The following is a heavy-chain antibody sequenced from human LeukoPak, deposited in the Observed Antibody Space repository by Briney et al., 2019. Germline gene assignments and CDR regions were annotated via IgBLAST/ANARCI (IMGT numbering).Heavy chain of an antibody. J-gene: IGHJ4*02. CDR2: ISSDSRTI. CDR3: ATGVMTTVTNDHPSGYY. V-gene: IGHV3-48*01. CDR1: GFTFSNYS. D-gene: IGHD4-17*01. Sequence: PGGSLRLSCAASGFTFSNYSMNWVRQAPGKGLEWVSYISSDSRTIYYADSVKGRFTISRDNAKNSLYLQMNSLRVEDTAVYYCATGVMTTVTNDHPSGYYWGQGILVTVSS.